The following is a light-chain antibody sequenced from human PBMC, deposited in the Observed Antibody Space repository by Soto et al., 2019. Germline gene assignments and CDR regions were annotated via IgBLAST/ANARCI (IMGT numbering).Light chain of an antibody. CDR3: QQFDDYPFT. Sequence: AIRFTQSPASRSSSCGDIVTITCRASQGISSALAWYQQTPGRAPKLLIYDASTLASGVPSRFSGSRSGTDFTLTVSSLQPEDFATYYCQQFDDYPFTFGPGTKVDIK. V-gene: IGKV1D-13*01. J-gene: IGKJ3*01. CDR2: DAS. CDR1: QGISSA.